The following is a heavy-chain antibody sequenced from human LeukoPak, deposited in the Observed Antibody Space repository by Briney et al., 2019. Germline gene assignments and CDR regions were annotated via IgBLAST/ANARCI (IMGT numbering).Heavy chain of an antibody. CDR3: ARMGSSAYHPYYFDY. V-gene: IGHV3-66*01. J-gene: IGHJ4*02. D-gene: IGHD5-12*01. CDR1: GFTVSRNY. CDR2: IYSGGST. Sequence: GGSLRLSCAASGFTVSRNYMSWVRQAPGKGLEWVSLIYSGGSTYYADSVKARFTISRDNSKNTLYLQMNSLRAEDTAVYYCARMGSSAYHPYYFDYWGQGTLVTVSS.